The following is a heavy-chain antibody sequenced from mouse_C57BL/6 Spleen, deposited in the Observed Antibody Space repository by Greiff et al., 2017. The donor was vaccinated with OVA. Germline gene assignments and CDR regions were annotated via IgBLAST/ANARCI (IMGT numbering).Heavy chain of an antibody. CDR3: ARDYYGSQNYWYFDV. Sequence: DVKLQESVAELVRPGASVKLSCTASGFNIKNTYMHWVKQRPEQGLEWIGRIDPANGNTKYAPKFQGKATITADTSSNTAYLQLSSLTSEDTAIYYCARDYYGSQNYWYFDVWGTGTTVTVSS. CDR2: IDPANGNT. D-gene: IGHD1-1*01. V-gene: IGHV14-3*01. CDR1: GFNIKNTY. J-gene: IGHJ1*03.